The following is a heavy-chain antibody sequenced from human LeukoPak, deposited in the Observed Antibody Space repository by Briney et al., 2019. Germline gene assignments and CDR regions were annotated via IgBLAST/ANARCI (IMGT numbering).Heavy chain of an antibody. Sequence: PGGSLRLSCAASGFTFSSYGMHWVRQAPGKGLEWVSVISASGATTDYADSVKGRFTISRDNSKNTLYLQMNSLRAEDTAVYYCTKGSYYDNSGRAYFDYWGQGTLVTVSS. CDR1: GFTFSSYG. V-gene: IGHV3-23*01. CDR2: ISASGATT. D-gene: IGHD3-22*01. J-gene: IGHJ4*02. CDR3: TKGSYYDNSGRAYFDY.